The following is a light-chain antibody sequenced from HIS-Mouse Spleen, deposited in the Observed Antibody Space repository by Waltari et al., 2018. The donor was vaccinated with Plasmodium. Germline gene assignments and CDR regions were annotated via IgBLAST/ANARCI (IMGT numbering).Light chain of an antibody. V-gene: IGLV3-1*01. J-gene: IGLJ2*01. CDR2: QDT. Sequence: SYELTQPPSVSVSPGQTASITCSGDKLGDKYACWYQQKPGQSPVLVIYQDTKRPSGIPEGFSGANSGNTATLTISGTQAMDEADDYCQAWDSSTVVFGGGTKLTGL. CDR3: QAWDSSTVV. CDR1: KLGDKY.